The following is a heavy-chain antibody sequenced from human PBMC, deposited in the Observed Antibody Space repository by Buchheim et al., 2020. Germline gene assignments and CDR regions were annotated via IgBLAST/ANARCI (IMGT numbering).Heavy chain of an antibody. Sequence: QVQLQESGPGLVKPSQTLSLTCNVFGGSISSGDYFWSWIRQPPGKGLEWIGYIYYSGSSDSNPSLKSRVTISVDTSQNQFSLKLTSVTAADTAVYYCARRPGSWYYYFDYWGQGTL. D-gene: IGHD6-13*01. V-gene: IGHV4-30-4*01. CDR2: IYYSGSS. CDR3: ARRPGSWYYYFDY. CDR1: GGSISSGDYF. J-gene: IGHJ4*02.